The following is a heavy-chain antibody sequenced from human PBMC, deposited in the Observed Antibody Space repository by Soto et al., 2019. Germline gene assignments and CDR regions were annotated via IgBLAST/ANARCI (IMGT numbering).Heavy chain of an antibody. CDR3: ARDQYCSSTSCPGDY. Sequence: QVQLVQSGAEVKKPGSSVKVSCKASGGTFSSYTISWVRQAPGQGLEWMGRIIPILGIANYAQKFQGRVTITADKSTSTAYMELSSLRSEDTAVYYCARDQYCSSTSCPGDYWGQGTLVTVPS. CDR1: GGTFSSYT. CDR2: IIPILGIA. D-gene: IGHD2-2*01. J-gene: IGHJ4*02. V-gene: IGHV1-69*08.